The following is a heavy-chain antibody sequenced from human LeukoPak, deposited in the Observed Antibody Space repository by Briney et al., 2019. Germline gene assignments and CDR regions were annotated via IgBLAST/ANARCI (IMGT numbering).Heavy chain of an antibody. D-gene: IGHD3-3*01. CDR2: IYHSGST. V-gene: IGHV4-39*01. CDR1: GGSISMGAYY. J-gene: IGHJ3*02. CDR3: ARIRITIFGVAVGDAFDI. Sequence: SETLSLTCTVSGGSISMGAYYWGWIRQPPGKGLEWIGSIYHSGSTSYNPSLKSRVTISVDTSKNQFSLKLNSVTAADTAVYYCARIRITIFGVAVGDAFDIWGQGTMVTVSS.